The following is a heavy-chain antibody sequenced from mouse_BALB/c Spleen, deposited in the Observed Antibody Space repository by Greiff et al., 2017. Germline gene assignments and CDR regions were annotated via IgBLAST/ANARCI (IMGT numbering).Heavy chain of an antibody. Sequence: EVMLVESGTVLARPGASVKMSCKASGYTFTSYWMHWVKQRPGQGLEWIGAIYPGNSDTSYNQKFKGKAKLTAVTSTSTAYVELSSLTNEDSAVYYCTRRVGYDWYFDVWGAGTTVTVSS. CDR2: IYPGNSDT. CDR3: TRRVGYDWYFDV. D-gene: IGHD2-2*01. CDR1: GYTFTSYW. V-gene: IGHV1-5*01. J-gene: IGHJ1*01.